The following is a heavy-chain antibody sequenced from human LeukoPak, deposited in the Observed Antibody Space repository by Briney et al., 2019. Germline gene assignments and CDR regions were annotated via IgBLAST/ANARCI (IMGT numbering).Heavy chain of an antibody. CDR1: GFTFSDYY. V-gene: IGHV3-11*01. CDR2: ISDSGSTI. CDR3: ARVYIAEDY. D-gene: IGHD2-15*01. Sequence: PGGSLRLSCVASGFTFSDYYMSWVRQAPGKGLEWISYISDSGSTIYYADSVKGRFTISRDNAKNSLYLQMNSLRAEDMAVYYCARVYIAEDYWGQGTLVTISS. J-gene: IGHJ4*02.